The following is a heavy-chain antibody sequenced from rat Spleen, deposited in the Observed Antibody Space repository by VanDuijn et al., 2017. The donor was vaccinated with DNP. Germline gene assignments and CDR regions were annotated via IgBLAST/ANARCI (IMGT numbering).Heavy chain of an antibody. D-gene: IGHD1-2*01. CDR1: GFTFSDYY. CDR3: ATDQGTITAPFDS. CDR2: ISPSGSRP. J-gene: IGHJ2*01. V-gene: IGHV5-20*01. Sequence: EVQLVESGGGLVQPGRSLRLSCAASGFTFSDYYMAWVRQAPKKGLEWVAAISPSGSRPYSPDSVKGRFTISRDTAKSSLYLQMNSLKSEDTATYYCATDQGTITAPFDSWGQGVMVTVSS.